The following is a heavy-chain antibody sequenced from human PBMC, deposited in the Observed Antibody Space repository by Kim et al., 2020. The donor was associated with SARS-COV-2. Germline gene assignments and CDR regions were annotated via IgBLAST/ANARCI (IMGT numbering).Heavy chain of an antibody. CDR2: IKSKTDGGTT. J-gene: IGHJ4*02. D-gene: IGHD3-3*01. CDR3: TALPFYDFWSGYSARDY. CDR1: GFTFSNAW. V-gene: IGHV3-15*01. Sequence: GGSLRLSCAASGFTFSNAWMSWVRQAPGKGLEWVGRIKSKTDGGTTDYAAPVKGRFTISRDDSKNTLYLQMNSLKTEDTAVYYCTALPFYDFWSGYSARDYWGQGTLVTVSS.